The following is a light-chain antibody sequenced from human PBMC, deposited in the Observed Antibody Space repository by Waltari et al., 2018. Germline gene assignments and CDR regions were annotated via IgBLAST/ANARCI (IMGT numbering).Light chain of an antibody. CDR2: AAS. J-gene: IGKJ2*01. CDR1: QGISNF. V-gene: IGKV1-16*01. Sequence: IQMTQSPSSLSASVGDTVTITCRASQGISNFLVWFQQHPGKPPKSLIYAASTLQDGVPSRFSGRGSGTDFTLTISSLQPEDFATYYCQHYDGFPYTFGQGTRVDI. CDR3: QHYDGFPYT.